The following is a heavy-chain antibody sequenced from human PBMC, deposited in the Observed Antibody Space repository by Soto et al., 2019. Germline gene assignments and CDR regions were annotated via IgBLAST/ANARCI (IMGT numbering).Heavy chain of an antibody. D-gene: IGHD3-3*01. CDR3: ARSGGGYYDFWSGYRPDYYYYGMDV. CDR1: GGTFSSYA. J-gene: IGHJ6*02. Sequence: SVKVSCKASGGTFSSYAISWVRQAPGQGLEWMGGIIPIFGTANYAQKFQGRVTITADESTSTAYMELSSLRSEDTAVYYCARSGGGYYDFWSGYRPDYYYYGMDVWGQGTTVTVSS. CDR2: IIPIFGTA. V-gene: IGHV1-69*13.